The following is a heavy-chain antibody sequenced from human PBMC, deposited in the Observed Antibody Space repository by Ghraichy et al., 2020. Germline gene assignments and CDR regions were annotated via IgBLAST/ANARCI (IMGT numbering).Heavy chain of an antibody. CDR1: GFTFSNYG. Sequence: GGSLRLSCAAAGFTFSNYGMHWVRQAPGKGLEWVAVVWYDGSTKYYADSVKGRFTISRVNFKYTLYLQMDNLRAEDSAVYFCARDREAGSYHAMDVWGQGTTVTVSS. D-gene: IGHD3-10*01. J-gene: IGHJ6*02. CDR2: VWYDGSTK. V-gene: IGHV3-33*01. CDR3: ARDREAGSYHAMDV.